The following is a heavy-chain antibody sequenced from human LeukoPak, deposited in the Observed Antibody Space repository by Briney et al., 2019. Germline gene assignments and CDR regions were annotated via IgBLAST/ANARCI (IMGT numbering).Heavy chain of an antibody. J-gene: IGHJ4*02. CDR3: ARDLYYDFWSGYYPFGY. V-gene: IGHV1-46*01. CDR1: GYTCTSYY. D-gene: IGHD3-3*01. Sequence: ASVKVSCKASGYTCTSYYMHWVRQAPGQGLEWMGIINPRGGSTSYAQKFQGRVTMTRDMSTSTVYMELSSLRSEDTAVYYCARDLYYDFWSGYYPFGYWGQGTLVTVSS. CDR2: INPRGGST.